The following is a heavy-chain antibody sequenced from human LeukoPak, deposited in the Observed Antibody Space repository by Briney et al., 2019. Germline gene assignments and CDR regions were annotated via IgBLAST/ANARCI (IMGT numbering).Heavy chain of an antibody. CDR3: AKDYTMVTPRGFQH. J-gene: IGHJ1*01. V-gene: IGHV3-23*01. D-gene: IGHD4-17*01. CDR1: GFTFSSYA. Sequence: GGSLRLSCAASGFTFSSYAMSWVRQAPGKGLEWVSTISGSGGTTYYADSVKGRFTISRDYSKNTLYLQMNSLRAEDTALYYCAKDYTMVTPRGFQHWGQGTLVTVSS. CDR2: ISGSGGTT.